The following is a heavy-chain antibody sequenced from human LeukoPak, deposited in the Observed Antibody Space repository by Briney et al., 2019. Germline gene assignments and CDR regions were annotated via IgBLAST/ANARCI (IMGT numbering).Heavy chain of an antibody. CDR1: GFTFSSYA. D-gene: IGHD2-2*01. CDR3: ARQVDVGCSSTSCYGHGAFDI. Sequence: GGSLRLSCAASGFTFSSYAMHWVRQAPGKGLEWVAVISYDGSNKYYADSVKGRFTISRDNSKNTLYLQMNSLRAEDTAVYYCARQVDVGCSSTSCYGHGAFDIWGQGTVVTVSS. J-gene: IGHJ3*02. V-gene: IGHV3-30-3*01. CDR2: ISYDGSNK.